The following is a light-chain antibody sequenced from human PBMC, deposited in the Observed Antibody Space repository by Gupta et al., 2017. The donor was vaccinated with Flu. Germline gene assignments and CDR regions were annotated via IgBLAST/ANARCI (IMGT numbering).Light chain of an antibody. CDR3: QQYRRSPLT. CDR2: GAS. J-gene: IGKJ4*01. CDR1: QSGSSSY. Sequence: GTLSLSPGDRATLSCRASQSGSSSYLGWYQQKPGQAPRLLIYGASSRATGIPDRFSGSGSGTDFTLTISRLEPEDFAVYYCQQYRRSPLTFGGGTKVEIK. V-gene: IGKV3-20*01.